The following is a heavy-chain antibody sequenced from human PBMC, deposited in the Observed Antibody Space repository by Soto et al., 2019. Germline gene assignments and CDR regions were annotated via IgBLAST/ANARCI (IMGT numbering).Heavy chain of an antibody. CDR3: TLSTIVGTILRFDF. J-gene: IGHJ4*02. Sequence: QITLKESGPTLVKPTQTLTLTCTLSGFSLSTSGVGVGWIRQPPGKALEWLALIYWDDDKRYSPSLKSRVTIPKDTSNNQVALTMTNMDPVDTATYYCTLSTIVGTILRFDFWGQGTLVTVSS. CDR2: IYWDDDK. CDR1: GFSLSTSGVG. V-gene: IGHV2-5*02. D-gene: IGHD5-12*01.